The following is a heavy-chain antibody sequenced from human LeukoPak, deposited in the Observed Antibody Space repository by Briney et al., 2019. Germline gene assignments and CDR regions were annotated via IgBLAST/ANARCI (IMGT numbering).Heavy chain of an antibody. D-gene: IGHD3-3*01. CDR3: ARGYYDFWSGYPYYFDY. CDR2: IWYDGSNK. Sequence: GRSLRLSCAASGFTFSSYGMHWLRQAPGKGLEWVAVIWYDGSNKYYADSVKGRFTISRDNSKNTLYLQMNSLRAEDTAVYYCARGYYDFWSGYPYYFDYWGQGTLVTVSS. V-gene: IGHV3-33*01. CDR1: GFTFSSYG. J-gene: IGHJ4*02.